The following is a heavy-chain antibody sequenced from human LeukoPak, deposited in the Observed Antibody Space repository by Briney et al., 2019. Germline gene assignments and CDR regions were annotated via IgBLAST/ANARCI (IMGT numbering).Heavy chain of an antibody. V-gene: IGHV3-33*01. D-gene: IGHD3-9*01. CDR1: GFTFSSYG. CDR2: IWYDGSNK. Sequence: GGSLRLSRAASGFTFSSYGMHWVRQAPGKGLEWVAVIWYDGSNKYYADSVKGRFTISRDNSKNTLYLQMNSLRAEDTAVYYCARPQGPYYDILTGSDWFDPWGQGTLVTVSS. J-gene: IGHJ5*02. CDR3: ARPQGPYYDILTGSDWFDP.